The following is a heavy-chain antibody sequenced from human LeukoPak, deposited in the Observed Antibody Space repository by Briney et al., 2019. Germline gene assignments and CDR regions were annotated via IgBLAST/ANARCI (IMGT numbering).Heavy chain of an antibody. V-gene: IGHV1-24*01. CDR3: ATRSWFDVFLLFDY. CDR2: FDPKDGET. J-gene: IGHJ4*02. Sequence: ASMKVSCKVSGYTLSKLSIHWVRQVPGKGLEWMGRFDPKDGETIYAEKFQGRFSMTEDTSTDTAHMELSGLTSGDTAVYHCATRSWFDVFLLFDYWGQGTLVVVSS. D-gene: IGHD3-10*01. CDR1: GYTLSKLS.